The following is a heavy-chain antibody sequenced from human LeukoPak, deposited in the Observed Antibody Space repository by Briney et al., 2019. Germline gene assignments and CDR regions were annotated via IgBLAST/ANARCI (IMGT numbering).Heavy chain of an antibody. CDR1: GLTVTNAW. CDR3: TTGIRGD. CDR2: IASKTDGGAT. V-gene: IGHV3-15*07. Sequence: RGSLRLSCSASGLTVTNAWMNWVRQAPGEGLDWVGRIASKTDGGATDYAAPVKGRFTISRDDSKNTLNLQMNSLKTEDTAVYYCTTGIRGDWGQGTLVTVSS. J-gene: IGHJ4*02. D-gene: IGHD3-10*01.